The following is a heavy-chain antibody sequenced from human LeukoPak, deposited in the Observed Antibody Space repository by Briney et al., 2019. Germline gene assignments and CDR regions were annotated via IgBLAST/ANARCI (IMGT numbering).Heavy chain of an antibody. D-gene: IGHD5-12*01. Sequence: GGSLRLSCAASGFTFSSYWMSWVRQAPGKGLERVANIQPDGSEKYFVDSVKGRFTISRDNARNSLYLQMNSLRAEDTAVYYCAREYSGRGFDYWGQGTLVTVSS. V-gene: IGHV3-7*04. J-gene: IGHJ4*02. CDR3: AREYSGRGFDY. CDR2: IQPDGSEK. CDR1: GFTFSSYW.